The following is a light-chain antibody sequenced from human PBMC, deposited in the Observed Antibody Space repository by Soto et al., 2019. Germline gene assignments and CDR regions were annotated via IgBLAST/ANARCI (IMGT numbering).Light chain of an antibody. J-gene: IGLJ2*01. CDR2: DDR. CDR1: NIGSKS. V-gene: IGLV3-21*02. Sequence: SYELTQPPSVSVAPGQTATITCGGNNIGSKSVHWYQQRPGQAPVLVVFDDRDRPSGIPERFSGSNSGNTATLTISRVEVGDEAEYHCQEWDGTLDQGIFGGGTQLTVL. CDR3: QEWDGTLDQGI.